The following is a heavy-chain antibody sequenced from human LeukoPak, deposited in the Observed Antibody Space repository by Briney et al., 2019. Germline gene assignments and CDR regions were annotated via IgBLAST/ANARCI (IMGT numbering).Heavy chain of an antibody. CDR1: GFTFRNYA. D-gene: IGHD4-17*01. J-gene: IGHJ4*02. Sequence: GGSLRLSCAASGFTFRNYAMSWVRQAPGKGLEWVSRISGSGGTTYYADSAKGRFTIYRDNCKNTQYLQMNSLRAEDTAVYYRAKDASDGDSGSDYFDYWGQGTLVIVSS. CDR3: AKDASDGDSGSDYFDY. V-gene: IGHV3-23*01. CDR2: ISGSGGTT.